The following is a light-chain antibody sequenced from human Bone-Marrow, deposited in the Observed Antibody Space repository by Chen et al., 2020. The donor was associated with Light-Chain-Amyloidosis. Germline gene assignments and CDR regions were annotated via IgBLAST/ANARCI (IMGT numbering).Light chain of an antibody. CDR1: SSNIGSNY. CDR3: GAWDSGLRDYV. CDR2: DSN. V-gene: IGLV1-51*01. Sequence: QSVLTQPPSVSAAAGQKVTISCSGYSSNIGSNYVSWYQQFPGTAPKLLIYDSNKRPSGIPDRISGSKSGTSTTLGIAGLQTGDEDDYYCGAWDSGLRDYVFGRGTKVTVL. J-gene: IGLJ1*01.